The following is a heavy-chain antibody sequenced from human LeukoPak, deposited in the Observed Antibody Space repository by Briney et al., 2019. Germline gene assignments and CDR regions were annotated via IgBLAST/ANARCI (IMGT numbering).Heavy chain of an antibody. CDR3: TTLVGGSGSYWTGSWFDP. D-gene: IGHD3-10*01. V-gene: IGHV3-30*02. Sequence: PGGSLRLSCAASGFTFSSYGMHWVRQAPGKGLEWVAFIRYDGSNKYYADSVKGRFTISRDNSKNTLYLQMNSLRAEDTAVYYCTTLVGGSGSYWTGSWFDPWGQGTLVTVSS. CDR1: GFTFSSYG. J-gene: IGHJ5*02. CDR2: IRYDGSNK.